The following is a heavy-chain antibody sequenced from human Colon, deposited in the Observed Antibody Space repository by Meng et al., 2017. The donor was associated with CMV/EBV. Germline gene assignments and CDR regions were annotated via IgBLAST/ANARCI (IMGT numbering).Heavy chain of an antibody. V-gene: IGHV3-23*01. CDR2: ISGNGGST. J-gene: IGHJ4*01. Sequence: GESLKISCVASGLTFTKAWMSWVRQAPGKGLEWVSVISGNGGSTYYGDSVKGRFTISRDNSNNTLYLQMRSLRAEDTAVYYCAKHDTKYGYGRDYFEYWGQGILVTVSS. D-gene: IGHD5-18*01. CDR1: GLTFTKAW. CDR3: AKHDTKYGYGRDYFEY.